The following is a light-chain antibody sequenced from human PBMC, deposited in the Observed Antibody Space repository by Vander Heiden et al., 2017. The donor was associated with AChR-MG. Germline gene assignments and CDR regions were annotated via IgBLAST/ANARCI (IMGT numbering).Light chain of an antibody. CDR2: GAS. CDR1: QSVSTN. V-gene: IGKV3-15*01. Sequence: EIVMTQSPATLSVSPGERATLSCRASQSVSTNLAWYQQKPGQAPRLLMYGASTRATGIPARFSGSGSGTEFTLTISRLQSEDFAVYYCQQENNWPYTFGQRTKLEIK. J-gene: IGKJ2*01. CDR3: QQENNWPYT.